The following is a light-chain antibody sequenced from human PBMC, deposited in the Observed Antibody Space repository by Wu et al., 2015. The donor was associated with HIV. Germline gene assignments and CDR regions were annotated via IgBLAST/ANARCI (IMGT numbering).Light chain of an antibody. CDR3: QQSYRTPLT. CDR1: QSISNY. J-gene: IGKJ4*01. V-gene: IGKV1-39*01. Sequence: DIQMTQSPSSLSASVGDRVTITCRASQSISNYLNWYQQKPGKAPKLLMYAASSFQSGVPSRFSGSGSGTDFTLTISSLQPEDFATYYCQQSYRTPLTFGGGTKVEIK. CDR2: AAS.